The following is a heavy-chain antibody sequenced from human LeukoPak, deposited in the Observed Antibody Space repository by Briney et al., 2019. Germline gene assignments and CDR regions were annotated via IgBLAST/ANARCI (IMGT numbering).Heavy chain of an antibody. J-gene: IGHJ6*02. CDR2: IKEDGSEQ. D-gene: IGHD3-3*01. Sequence: GGSLRLSCAASGFILNNYWMNWVRQAPGKGLEWVANIKEDGSEQYYVDSVKGRFTISRDNAKKSLYLQMNSLRAEDTAVYYCARESYDFWSGYYYYYGMDVWGQGTTVTVSS. CDR1: GFILNNYW. CDR3: ARESYDFWSGYYYYYGMDV. V-gene: IGHV3-7*01.